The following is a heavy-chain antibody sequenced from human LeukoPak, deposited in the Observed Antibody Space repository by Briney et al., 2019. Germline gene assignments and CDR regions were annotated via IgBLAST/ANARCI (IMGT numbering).Heavy chain of an antibody. V-gene: IGHV3-23*01. CDR3: AVVHYYSVWGSYRPSPYYFDY. CDR2: ITGSGGST. Sequence: GGSLRLSCAVSGFEFNNYAMNWVRQAPGKGLEWVSGITGSGGSTHYADSVKGRFTISRDNAKNSLYLQMNNLRAEDTALYYCAVVHYYSVWGSYRPSPYYFDYWGQGTLVTVSS. CDR1: GFEFNNYA. J-gene: IGHJ4*02. D-gene: IGHD3-16*02.